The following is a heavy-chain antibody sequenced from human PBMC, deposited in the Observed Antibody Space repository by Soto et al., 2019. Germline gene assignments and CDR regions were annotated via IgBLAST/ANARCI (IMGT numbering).Heavy chain of an antibody. CDR2: MNPNSGNT. D-gene: IGHD6-13*01. V-gene: IGHV1-8*01. J-gene: IGHJ5*02. CDR1: GYTFTSYD. Sequence: QVQLVQSGAEVKKPGASVKVSCKASGYTFTSYDINWVRQATGQGLEWMGWMNPNSGNTGYEQKCQDSVTMTTNTSISTANRELSSLRSEDKAVYYCASGSSTYNWFDPWGQGTLVTVSS. CDR3: ASGSSTYNWFDP.